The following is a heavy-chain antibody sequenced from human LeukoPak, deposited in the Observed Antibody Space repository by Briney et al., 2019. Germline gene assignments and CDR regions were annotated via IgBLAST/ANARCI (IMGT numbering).Heavy chain of an antibody. CDR1: GGTFSSYP. Sequence: SVKVSCKASGGTFSSYPISWVRQAPGQGLEWMGRIIPILGIANYAQKFQGRVTITADKSTSTAYMELSSMRSEDTAVCYCADGYSSGQDAFDIWGQGTMVTVSS. J-gene: IGHJ3*02. CDR3: ADGYSSGQDAFDI. D-gene: IGHD6-19*01. V-gene: IGHV1-69*02. CDR2: IIPILGIA.